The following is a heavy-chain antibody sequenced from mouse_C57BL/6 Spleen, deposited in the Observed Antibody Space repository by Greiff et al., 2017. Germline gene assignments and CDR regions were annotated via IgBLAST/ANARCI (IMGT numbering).Heavy chain of an antibody. CDR3: ARRGIGPFAY. J-gene: IGHJ3*01. Sequence: QVQLQQPGAELVRPGSSVKLSCKASGYTFTSYWMDWVKQRPGQGLEWIGNIYPSDSETHYNQKFKDKATLTVDKSSSTAYMQLSSLTSEDSAVYYCARRGIGPFAYWGQGTLVTVSA. V-gene: IGHV1-61*01. D-gene: IGHD2-14*01. CDR1: GYTFTSYW. CDR2: IYPSDSET.